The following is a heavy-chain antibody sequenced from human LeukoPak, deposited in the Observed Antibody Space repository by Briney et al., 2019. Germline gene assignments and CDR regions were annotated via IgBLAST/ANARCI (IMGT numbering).Heavy chain of an antibody. J-gene: IGHJ4*02. CDR1: GGSISSSNW. CDR2: IYHSGST. Sequence: SGTLSLTCAVSGGSISSSNWWSWVRQPPGKGLEWIGEIYHSGSTNYNPSLKSRVAMSVDTSKNQFSLKLSSVTAADTAVYYCARVGGRVDTAMVIDYWGQGTLVTVSS. CDR3: ARVGGRVDTAMVIDY. V-gene: IGHV4-4*02. D-gene: IGHD5-18*01.